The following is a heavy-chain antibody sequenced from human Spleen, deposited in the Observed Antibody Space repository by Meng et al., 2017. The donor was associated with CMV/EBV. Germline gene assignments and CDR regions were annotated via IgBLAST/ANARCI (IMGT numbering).Heavy chain of an antibody. CDR3: ASRDSYGIDY. V-gene: IGHV3-30-3*01. J-gene: IGHJ4*02. CDR2: VSYDGTNK. D-gene: IGHD5-18*01. Sequence: LSCAASGFAFSTYAMHWVRQAPGKGLDWVAVVSYDGTNKYYADSVKGRFTISRDNSKNTLYLQMNTLRVEDTALYYCASRDSYGIDYWGQGTLVTVSS. CDR1: GFAFSTYA.